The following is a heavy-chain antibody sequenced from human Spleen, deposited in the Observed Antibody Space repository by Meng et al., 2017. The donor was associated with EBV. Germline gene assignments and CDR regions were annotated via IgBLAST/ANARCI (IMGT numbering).Heavy chain of an antibody. CDR2: FSFSGTT. CDR3: ARDGGYGGPDYFDF. D-gene: IGHD4-23*01. V-gene: IGHV4-59*01. CDR1: GDSISRNY. Sequence: DSGPGLVKPSEALSLTCNVSGDSISRNYWSGIRQSPGKGLEWIGYFSFSGTTVYNPSLSRRVTMSVDTSKNQFSLNLTSVTTADTAVYYCARDGGYGGPDYFDFWGQGTLVTVSS. J-gene: IGHJ4*02.